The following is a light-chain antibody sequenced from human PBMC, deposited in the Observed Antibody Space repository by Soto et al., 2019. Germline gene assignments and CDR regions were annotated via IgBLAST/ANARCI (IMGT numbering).Light chain of an antibody. CDR3: QSYDSSLSRRWV. J-gene: IGLJ3*02. CDR1: SSNIGAGYP. CDR2: G. Sequence: QLVLTQPPSVSGAPGQRVTISCTGSSSNIGAGYPVHWYQQLPGTAPELLVAGNRPSGVPDRFSVSKSGASASLAITGLQAEDEADYYCQSYDSSLSRRWVFGGGTKLTVL. V-gene: IGLV1-40*01.